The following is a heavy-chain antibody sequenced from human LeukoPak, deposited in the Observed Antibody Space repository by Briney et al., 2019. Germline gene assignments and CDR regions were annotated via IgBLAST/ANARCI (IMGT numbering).Heavy chain of an antibody. J-gene: IGHJ5*02. Sequence: ASVKVSCKASGGTFSSYAISWVRQAPGQGLEWMGGIIPIFGTANYAQNFQGRVTITTDESTSTAYMELSSLRSEDTAVYYCAREREQSYGRGSWFDPWGQGNLVTVSS. CDR2: IIPIFGTA. D-gene: IGHD5-18*01. CDR3: AREREQSYGRGSWFDP. CDR1: GGTFSSYA. V-gene: IGHV1-69*05.